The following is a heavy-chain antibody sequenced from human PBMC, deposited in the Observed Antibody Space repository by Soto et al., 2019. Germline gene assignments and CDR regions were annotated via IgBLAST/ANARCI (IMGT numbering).Heavy chain of an antibody. D-gene: IGHD3-3*01. V-gene: IGHV4-59*13. CDR2: VYHTGTT. CDR3: AREWSAYDF. J-gene: IGHJ4*02. Sequence: QVQLQESGPGLVKPSETLSLTCSVSGGSITGYYWSWLRQPPGQGLEWIGFVYHTGTTDYNPSLKSRVTISIDTSQNRLSLRVDSVTPADTAVYYCAREWSAYDFWGQGTLVTVSS. CDR1: GGSITGYY.